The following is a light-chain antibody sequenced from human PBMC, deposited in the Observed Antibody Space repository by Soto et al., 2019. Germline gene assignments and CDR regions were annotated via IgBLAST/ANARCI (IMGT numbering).Light chain of an antibody. CDR2: NNN. Sequence: QSALTQPPSASGTPGQRVTSSCSGGSSNIGTNAVNWYQQLPGTAPKLLIYNNNQRPPGVTDRFSGSTSGTSASLAISGLQSEDEADYYCAAWDDRLNGYVFGTGTKVTV. CDR1: SSNIGTNA. V-gene: IGLV1-44*01. CDR3: AAWDDRLNGYV. J-gene: IGLJ1*01.